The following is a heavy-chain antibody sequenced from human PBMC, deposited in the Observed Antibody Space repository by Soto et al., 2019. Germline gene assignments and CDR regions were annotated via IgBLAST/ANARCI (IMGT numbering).Heavy chain of an antibody. CDR2: IFSSGST. CDR1: GGSTTDYS. D-gene: IGHD2-21*02. J-gene: IGHJ5*02. CDR3: ARDQGVVVTADNWFDH. Sequence: XETLSLTCTVSGGSTTDYSWVWIRQPAGKGLEWIGRIFSSGSTNYNPSLKGRITMSLDTSKNQFSLKLNSATATDTAVYFCARDQGVVVTADNWFDHWGQGILVTVSS. V-gene: IGHV4-4*07.